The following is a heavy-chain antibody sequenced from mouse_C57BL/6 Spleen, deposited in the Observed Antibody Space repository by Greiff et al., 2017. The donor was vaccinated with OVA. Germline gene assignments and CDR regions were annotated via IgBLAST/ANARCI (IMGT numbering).Heavy chain of an antibody. CDR1: GYSFTDYN. J-gene: IGHJ1*03. CDR3: ARSGDYDHYWYFDV. CDR2: INPNYGTT. V-gene: IGHV1-39*01. D-gene: IGHD2-4*01. Sequence: EVQLQESGPELVKPGASVKISCKASGYSFTDYNMNWVKQSNGKSLEWIGVINPNYGTTSYNQKFKGKATLTVDQSSSTAYMQLNSLTSEDSAVYYCARSGDYDHYWYFDVWGTGTTVTVSS.